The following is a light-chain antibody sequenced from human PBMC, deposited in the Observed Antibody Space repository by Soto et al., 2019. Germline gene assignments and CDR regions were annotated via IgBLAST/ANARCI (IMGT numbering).Light chain of an antibody. CDR1: QSVSSY. Sequence: EIVLTQSPATLSLSPGERATLSCRASQSVSSYLAWYQQKPGQAPRLLIYDASNRATGIPARFSGSGSGTYFTLTISRLEPEDFAVYYCQQRSNWPYTFGQGTKLEIK. CDR2: DAS. J-gene: IGKJ2*01. V-gene: IGKV3-11*01. CDR3: QQRSNWPYT.